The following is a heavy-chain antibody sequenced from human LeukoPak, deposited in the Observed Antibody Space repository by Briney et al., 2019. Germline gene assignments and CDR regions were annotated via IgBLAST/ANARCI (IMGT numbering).Heavy chain of an antibody. Sequence: GASVKVSCKASGYTFTSYGISWVRQAPGQGLEWMGWISAYNGNTNYAQKLQGRVTMPRNTSISTAYMELSNLRSEHTAVYYCARGVGSSGWRYWYFDLWGRGTLVTVSS. CDR3: ARGVGSSGWRYWYFDL. V-gene: IGHV1-18*01. D-gene: IGHD6-19*01. CDR2: ISAYNGNT. CDR1: GYTFTSYG. J-gene: IGHJ2*01.